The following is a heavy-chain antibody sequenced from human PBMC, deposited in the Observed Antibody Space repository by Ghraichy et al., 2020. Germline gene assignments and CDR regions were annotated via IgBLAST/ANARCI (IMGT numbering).Heavy chain of an antibody. V-gene: IGHV3-23*01. Sequence: GGSLRLSCAASGFTFSSYAMSWVRQAPGKGLEWVSAISGSGGSTYYADSVKGRFTISRDNSKNTLYLQMNSLRAEDTAVYYCAKDRLIYNTVVTDFDYWGQGTLVTVSS. D-gene: IGHD4-23*01. CDR3: AKDRLIYNTVVTDFDY. CDR1: GFTFSSYA. J-gene: IGHJ4*02. CDR2: ISGSGGST.